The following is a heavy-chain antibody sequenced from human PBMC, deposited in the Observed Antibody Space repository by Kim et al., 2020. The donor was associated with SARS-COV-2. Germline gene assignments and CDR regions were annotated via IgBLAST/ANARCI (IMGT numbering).Heavy chain of an antibody. Sequence: VKGRFTTSRDNSKNTLYLQMNSLRAEDTAVYYCARDQAAFGAYYYYGMDVWGQGATVTVSS. D-gene: IGHD3-16*01. CDR3: ARDQAAFGAYYYYGMDV. J-gene: IGHJ6*02. V-gene: IGHV3-30*07.